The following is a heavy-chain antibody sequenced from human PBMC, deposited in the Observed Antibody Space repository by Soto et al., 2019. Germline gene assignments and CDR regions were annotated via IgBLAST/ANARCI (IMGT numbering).Heavy chain of an antibody. CDR3: APSTYDEFWSGAF. D-gene: IGHD3-3*01. J-gene: IGHJ4*01. CDR1: GYTFADFY. V-gene: IGHV1-2*02. Sequence: QVQLVQSGAELKKPGASVKVSCKASGYTFADFYIHWVRQAPGQGFEWMGWMNPNTGDASYAQNFLGMVAMTRDTSISTAYVELSRLTSNGAAVYFCAPSTYDEFWSGAFCGHGIMVTVSS. CDR2: MNPNTGDA.